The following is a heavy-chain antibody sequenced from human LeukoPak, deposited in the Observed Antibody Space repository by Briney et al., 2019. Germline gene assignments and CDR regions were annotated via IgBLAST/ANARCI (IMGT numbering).Heavy chain of an antibody. D-gene: IGHD5-18*01. CDR3: ARNARAGDTAMADY. CDR2: IWFDGSKK. V-gene: IGHV3-33*01. Sequence: SGGSLRLSCAASRFTFSSYGMHWVRQAPGKGLEWVAIIWFDGSKKYCADSVKGRFTISRDNSKNTLYLQMNSLRAEDTAVYCCARNARAGDTAMADYWGQGTLVTVSS. CDR1: RFTFSSYG. J-gene: IGHJ4*02.